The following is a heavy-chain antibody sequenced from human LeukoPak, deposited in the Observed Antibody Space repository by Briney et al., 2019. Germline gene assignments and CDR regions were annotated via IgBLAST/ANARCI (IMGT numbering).Heavy chain of an antibody. CDR2: IKYSGST. D-gene: IGHD6-6*01. Sequence: SETLSLTCAVYGGSFSDYYWSWIRQTPGEGLQWIGGIKYSGSTDYNPSLKSRVTMSVDTSKNQFSLKLTSVTAADTAVYYCARERAGSIAAPHFDYWGQGTLVTVSS. CDR3: ARERAGSIAAPHFDY. CDR1: GGSFSDYY. V-gene: IGHV4-34*01. J-gene: IGHJ4*02.